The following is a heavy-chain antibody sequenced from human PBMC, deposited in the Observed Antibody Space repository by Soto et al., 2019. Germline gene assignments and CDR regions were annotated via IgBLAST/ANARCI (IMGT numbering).Heavy chain of an antibody. Sequence: PGGSLRLSCAASVFTFSNAWMNWVRQAPGKGLEWVGRIKSKTDGGTTDYAAPVKGRFTISRDDSKNTLYLQMNSLKAEDTAVYYCTTDSPRPAPGSGYAASDAFDIWGQGTMVTVSS. CDR1: VFTFSNAW. CDR2: IKSKTDGGTT. J-gene: IGHJ3*02. CDR3: TTDSPRPAPGSGYAASDAFDI. V-gene: IGHV3-15*07. D-gene: IGHD3-22*01.